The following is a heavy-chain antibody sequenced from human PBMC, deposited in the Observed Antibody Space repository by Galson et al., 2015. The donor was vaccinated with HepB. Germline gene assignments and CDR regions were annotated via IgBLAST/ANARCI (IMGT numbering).Heavy chain of an antibody. D-gene: IGHD5-18*01. CDR1: GYRFTTNW. J-gene: IGHJ4*02. V-gene: IGHV5-51*01. CDR3: ARGGLYSFFY. Sequence: QSGAEVKKPGESLRISCKTSGYRFTTNWIGWVRQMPGKGLEWMGLIYPVAPDIRYSPSFQGQVTISADKSITTAYLQWNTLKASDTAMYYCARGGLYSFFYWGQGTQVTVSS. CDR2: IYPVAPDI.